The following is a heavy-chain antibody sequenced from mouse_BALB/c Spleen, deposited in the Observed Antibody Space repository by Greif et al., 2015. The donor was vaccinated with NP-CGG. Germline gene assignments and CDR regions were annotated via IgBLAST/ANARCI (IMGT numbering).Heavy chain of an antibody. Sequence: EVQLQQSGGGLVQPGGSLKLSCAASGFTFSSYTMSWVRQTPEKRLEWVAYISNGGGSTYYPDTVKGRFTISRDNAKNTLYLQMSSLKSEDTAMYYCARRDYDCWYFDVWGAGTTVTVSS. CDR2: ISNGGGST. J-gene: IGHJ1*01. CDR1: GFTFSSYT. V-gene: IGHV5-12-2*01. D-gene: IGHD2-4*01. CDR3: ARRDYDCWYFDV.